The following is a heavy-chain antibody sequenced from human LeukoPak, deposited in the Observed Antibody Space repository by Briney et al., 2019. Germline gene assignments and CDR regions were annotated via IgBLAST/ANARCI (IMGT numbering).Heavy chain of an antibody. D-gene: IGHD6-6*01. V-gene: IGHV4-4*09. Sequence: SETLSLTCTVSGDSISSYYWSWIRQPPGKGLEWIGNIYASGGTNYIPSLKGRVTISIGTSKNQFSLKLSPVTAADSAVYYCARLTRLSTSPERYYLDYWGQGTLVTVSS. J-gene: IGHJ4*02. CDR3: ARLTRLSTSPERYYLDY. CDR1: GDSISSYY. CDR2: IYASGGT.